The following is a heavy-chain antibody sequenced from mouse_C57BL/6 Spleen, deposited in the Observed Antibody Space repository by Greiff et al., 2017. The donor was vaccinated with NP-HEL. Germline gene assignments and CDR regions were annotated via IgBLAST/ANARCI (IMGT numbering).Heavy chain of an antibody. J-gene: IGHJ4*01. Sequence: QVQLQQSGPGLVQPSQSLSITCTVSGFSLTSYGVHWVRQSPGKGLEWLGVIWRGGSTDYNAAFMSRLSITKDNSKSQVFFKMNSLQADDTAIYYCAKKGSPNYYAMDYWGQGTSVTVSS. CDR2: IWRGGST. CDR1: GFSLTSYG. V-gene: IGHV2-5*01. CDR3: AKKGSPNYYAMDY.